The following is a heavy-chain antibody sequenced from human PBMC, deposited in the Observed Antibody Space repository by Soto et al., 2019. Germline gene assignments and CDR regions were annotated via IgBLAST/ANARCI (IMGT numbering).Heavy chain of an antibody. J-gene: IGHJ1*01. V-gene: IGHV4-4*07. CDR3: ARCRRFSDRFAP. CDR1: GGTSSGYY. D-gene: IGHD3-10*01. CDR2: IYSSGNT. Sequence: PSETPSLTCRVSGGTSSGYYWTWIRQPAGKGLEWIGRIYSSGNTKYNPSLQSRVTMSLDTSNNQFSLRLTSVTAADTAVYYCARCRRFSDRFAPCGQRTL.